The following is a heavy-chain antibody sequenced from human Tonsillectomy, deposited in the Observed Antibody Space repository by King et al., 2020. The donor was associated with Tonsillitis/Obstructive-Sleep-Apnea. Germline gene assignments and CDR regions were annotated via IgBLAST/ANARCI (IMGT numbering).Heavy chain of an antibody. CDR1: GFTFSNAW. Sequence: VQLVESGGDLVKPGGSLRLSCAASGFTFSNAWMNWVRQAPGKGLEWVGRIKSKTDGGAIVYAAHVKGRFTISRDDSKNTLYLKMNSLKTEDTAMYYCTTKENGGNSRYFDLWGRGTLVTVSS. V-gene: IGHV3-15*07. CDR2: IKSKTDGGAI. CDR3: TTKENGGNSRYFDL. D-gene: IGHD4-23*01. J-gene: IGHJ2*01.